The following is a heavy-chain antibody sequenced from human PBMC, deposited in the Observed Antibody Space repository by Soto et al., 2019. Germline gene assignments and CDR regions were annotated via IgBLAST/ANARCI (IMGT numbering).Heavy chain of an antibody. V-gene: IGHV1-45*02. J-gene: IGHJ4*03. CDR3: ATSEDSDEVFSL. CDR2: ITPFNGDT. CDR1: RRTFGYRS. Sequence: SVKVSCKTSRRTFGYRSLHWVRQAPGQAFEWMGRITPFNGDTRYAQRLQDRVTLSRDGSMTTASLELSSLSSEDSGIYFCATSEDSDEVFSLWGQGTLVTVSS.